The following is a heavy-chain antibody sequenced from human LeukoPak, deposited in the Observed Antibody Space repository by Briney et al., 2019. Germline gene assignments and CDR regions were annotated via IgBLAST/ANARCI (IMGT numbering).Heavy chain of an antibody. V-gene: IGHV1-18*01. CDR2: ISTYNGYA. CDR3: ARNSSDWYGYMDV. J-gene: IGHJ6*04. D-gene: IGHD6-19*01. CDR1: GYTFTSYG. Sequence: ASVKVSCKASGYTFTSYGISWVRQAPGQGLEWMGWISTYNGYANYAQKLQGRVTMTTEASTSTAYMELRSLRSDDTAVYYCARNSSDWYGYMDVWGKGTTVTVSS.